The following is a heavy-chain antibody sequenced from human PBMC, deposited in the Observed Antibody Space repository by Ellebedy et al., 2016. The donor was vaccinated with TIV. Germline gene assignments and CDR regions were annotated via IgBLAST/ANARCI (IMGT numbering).Heavy chain of an antibody. D-gene: IGHD1-26*01. J-gene: IGHJ4*02. V-gene: IGHV3-20*04. CDR3: ARVALVEWEHKNLADY. CDR1: GFTFDDYG. Sequence: PGGSLRLSCAASGFTFDDYGMSWVRQAPGKGLEWVSGINWNGGSTGYADSVKGRFTISRDNAKNSLYLQMNSLRDEDTAVYYCARVALVEWEHKNLADYWGQGTLVTVSS. CDR2: INWNGGST.